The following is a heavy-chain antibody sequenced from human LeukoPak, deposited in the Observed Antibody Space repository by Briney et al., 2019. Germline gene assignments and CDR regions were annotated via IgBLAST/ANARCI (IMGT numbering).Heavy chain of an antibody. J-gene: IGHJ4*02. CDR2: ISWSDDT. V-gene: IGHV2-5*01. CDR3: AHITYYYDSSGYCPIDS. D-gene: IGHD3-22*01. Sequence: SGPTLVNPTQTLTPSCTFFGISLSTSGVGVGCIRQPPGKALVWLALISWSDDTPYSPSLESRLTINKDTSKNQVVLTMTHMDPVDTATYYCAHITYYYDSSGYCPIDSGGQGTLVTV. CDR1: GISLSTSGVG.